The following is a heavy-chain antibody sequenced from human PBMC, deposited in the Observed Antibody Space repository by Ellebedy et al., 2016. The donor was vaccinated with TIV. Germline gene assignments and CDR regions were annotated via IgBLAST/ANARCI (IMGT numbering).Heavy chain of an antibody. V-gene: IGHV1-18*01. J-gene: IGHJ3*02. Sequence: AASVKVSCKTSGYTFRRHGLNWVRQAPGQGLEWMGWISTYSGNTQYAQKFQGRVTMTTDTSTGTAYMELRSLTSDDTAVYYCAREADSEALDIWGQGTMVIVSS. CDR3: AREADSEALDI. CDR2: ISTYSGNT. CDR1: GYTFRRHG. D-gene: IGHD2-15*01.